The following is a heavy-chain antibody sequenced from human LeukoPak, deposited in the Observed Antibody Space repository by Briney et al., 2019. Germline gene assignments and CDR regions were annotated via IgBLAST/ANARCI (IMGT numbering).Heavy chain of an antibody. J-gene: IGHJ5*02. Sequence: ASVKVSCKASGYTFTSYGTSWVRQAPGQGLEWMGWISAYNGNTNYAQKLQGRVTMTTDTSTSTAYMELRSLRSDDTAVYYCARVVVVAATHWFDPWGQGTLVTVSS. D-gene: IGHD2-15*01. CDR2: ISAYNGNT. CDR3: ARVVVVAATHWFDP. CDR1: GYTFTSYG. V-gene: IGHV1-18*01.